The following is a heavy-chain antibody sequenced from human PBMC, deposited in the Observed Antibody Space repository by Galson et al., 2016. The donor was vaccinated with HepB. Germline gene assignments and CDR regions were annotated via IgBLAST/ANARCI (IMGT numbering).Heavy chain of an antibody. CDR3: ADRRADYFEY. J-gene: IGHJ4*02. CDR1: GFTFSSSA. CDR2: ISGSGDST. D-gene: IGHD3-10*01. V-gene: IGHV3-23*01. Sequence: SLRLSCAASGFTFSSSAMTWVRQTPGQGLEWVAAISGSGDSTFYADSVKGRFTISRDNSKKTLFLQMNSLRAEDTAVYYCADRRADYFEYWGQGALVTVSS.